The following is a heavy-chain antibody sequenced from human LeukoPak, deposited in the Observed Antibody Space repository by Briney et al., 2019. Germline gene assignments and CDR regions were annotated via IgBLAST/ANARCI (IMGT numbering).Heavy chain of an antibody. CDR3: ATSDIVATEALDY. J-gene: IGHJ4*02. D-gene: IGHD5-12*01. Sequence: GGSLRLSCAASGFTFSSYGMHWVRQAPGKGLEWVAVIWYDGSNKYYADSVKGRFTISRDNSKNALYLQMNSLRAEDTAVYYCATSDIVATEALDYWAQGTLVTVSS. V-gene: IGHV3-33*01. CDR2: IWYDGSNK. CDR1: GFTFSSYG.